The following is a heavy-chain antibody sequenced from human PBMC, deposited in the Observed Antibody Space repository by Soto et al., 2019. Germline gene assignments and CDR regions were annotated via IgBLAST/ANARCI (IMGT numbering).Heavy chain of an antibody. CDR1: GYSISATGYY. J-gene: IGHJ4*02. CDR3: ARGLGIAAAGPYFDY. Sequence: ASETLSLTCSVSGYSISATGYYWGWVRQAPGKGLEWIASIYYSGDTNYNPSLKSRVTISVDTSKNQFSLRLSSVTAADTAVYYCARGLGIAAAGPYFDYWGQGTLVTVSS. CDR2: IYYSGDT. D-gene: IGHD6-13*01. V-gene: IGHV4-39*07.